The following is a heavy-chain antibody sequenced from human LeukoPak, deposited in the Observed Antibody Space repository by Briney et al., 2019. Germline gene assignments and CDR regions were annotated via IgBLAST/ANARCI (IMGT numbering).Heavy chain of an antibody. CDR1: GYTFTSYY. J-gene: IGHJ4*02. D-gene: IGHD3-22*01. CDR3: ARGGAYYYDSSGYPRD. CDR2: INPSGGST. V-gene: IGHV1-46*01. Sequence: ASVKVSCKASGYTFTSYYMHWVRQAPGQGLEWMGIINPSGGSTSYAQKFQGRVTMTRDTSTSTVYMELSSPRSEDTAVYYCARGGAYYYDSSGYPRDWGQGTLVTVSS.